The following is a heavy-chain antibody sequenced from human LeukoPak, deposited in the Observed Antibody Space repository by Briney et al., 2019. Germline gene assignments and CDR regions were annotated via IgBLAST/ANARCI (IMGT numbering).Heavy chain of an antibody. CDR2: IYYSGST. D-gene: IGHD4-17*01. Sequence: SETLSLTCTVSGGSISSYYWSWIRQPPGKGLEWIGYIYYSGSTNYNPSLKSRVTISVDTSKNQFSLKLSSVTAADTAVYYCARQIVPGDYSHFDYWGQGTLVTVSS. CDR3: ARQIVPGDYSHFDY. J-gene: IGHJ4*02. V-gene: IGHV4-59*01. CDR1: GGSISSYY.